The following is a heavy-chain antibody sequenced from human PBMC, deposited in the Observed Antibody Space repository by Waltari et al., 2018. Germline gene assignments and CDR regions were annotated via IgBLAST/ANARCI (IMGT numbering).Heavy chain of an antibody. Sequence: VQLVESGGGVLQPGVSLQHPCAASGSRLTAVGMHWVRQALGKGVGWVAPSAFDATGTCDADSVTGRVTISRDNSNITRYLHINTLRVDHTTIYNSAQHAFGNTHFDGCGQGTPVTV. CDR1: GSRLTAVG. CDR2: SAFDATGT. CDR3: AQHAFGNTHFDG. J-gene: IGHJ5*02. D-gene: IGHD3-10*01. V-gene: IGHV3-30*02.